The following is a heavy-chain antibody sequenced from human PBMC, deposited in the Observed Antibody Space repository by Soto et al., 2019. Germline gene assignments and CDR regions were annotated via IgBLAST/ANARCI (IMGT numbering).Heavy chain of an antibody. CDR1: GFTFSSYA. CDR2: ISSSSSYI. CDR3: ARDVEQLWLYRHYYYYGMDV. Sequence: GGSLRLSCAASGFTFSSYAMSWVRQAPGKGLEWVSAISSSSSYIYYADSVKGRFTISRDNAKNSLYLQMNSLRAEDTAVYYCARDVEQLWLYRHYYYYGMDVWGQGTTVTSP. J-gene: IGHJ6*02. D-gene: IGHD5-18*01. V-gene: IGHV3-21*01.